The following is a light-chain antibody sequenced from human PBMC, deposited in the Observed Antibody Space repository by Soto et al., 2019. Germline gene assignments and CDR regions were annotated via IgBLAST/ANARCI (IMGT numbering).Light chain of an antibody. CDR3: SSYTSSSTLYV. CDR1: SSDVGGYNY. CDR2: AVS. Sequence: QSALTQPASVSGSPGQSITISCTGTSSDVGGYNYVSWYQQHPGKAPKPMIYAVSNRPSGVSNRFSGSKSGNTASLTISGLQAQYEADYYASSYTSSSTLYVFVTGTMVNV. V-gene: IGLV2-14*01. J-gene: IGLJ1*01.